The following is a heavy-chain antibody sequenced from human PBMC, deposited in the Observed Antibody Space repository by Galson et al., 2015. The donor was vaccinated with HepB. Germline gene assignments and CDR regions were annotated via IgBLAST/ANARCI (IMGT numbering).Heavy chain of an antibody. D-gene: IGHD5-24*01. Sequence: SLRLSCAASGFTFSSYWMSWVRQAPGKGLEWVANIKQDGSEKYYVDSVKGRFTISRDNAKNSLYLQMNSLRAEDTAVYYCAREDGPGGVGWFDPWGQGTLVTVSS. CDR2: IKQDGSEK. V-gene: IGHV3-7*03. CDR1: GFTFSSYW. J-gene: IGHJ5*02. CDR3: AREDGPGGVGWFDP.